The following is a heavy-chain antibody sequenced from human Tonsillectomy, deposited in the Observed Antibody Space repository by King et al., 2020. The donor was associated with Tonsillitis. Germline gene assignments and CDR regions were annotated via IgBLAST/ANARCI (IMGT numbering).Heavy chain of an antibody. Sequence: VQLVQSVAEVKKPGSSVKVSCKASGGTFSSYAISWVRQAPGPGLEGMGRIITILCIANYAQKFQGRVTITADKSTSTAYMELSSLRSEDTAVYYCARETFNYWSSTSCSIVYWGQGTLVTVSS. V-gene: IGHV1-69*09. CDR1: GGTFSSYA. D-gene: IGHD2-2*01. CDR3: ARETFNYWSSTSCSIVY. J-gene: IGHJ4*02. CDR2: IITILCIA.